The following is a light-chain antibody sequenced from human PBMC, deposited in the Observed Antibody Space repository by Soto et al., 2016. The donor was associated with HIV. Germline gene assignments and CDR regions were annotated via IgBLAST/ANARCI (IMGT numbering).Light chain of an antibody. J-gene: IGLJ1*01. CDR3: QAWDSTTEVYV. Sequence: SYELTQPPSVSVSPEQTANITCSGDKLGDKYVSWYQQKPGQSPVLVTYQDRKRPSGIPERFSGSNSGNTATLTISGTQTMDEADYFCQAWDSTTEVYVFGIGTKVTVL. CDR1: KLGDKY. CDR2: QDR. V-gene: IGLV3-1*01.